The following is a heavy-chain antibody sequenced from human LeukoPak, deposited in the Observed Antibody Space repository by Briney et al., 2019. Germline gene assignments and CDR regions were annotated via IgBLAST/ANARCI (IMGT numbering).Heavy chain of an antibody. CDR2: MFYSGRT. Sequence: SETLSLTCTVSGSSISSHYWSWIRQPPSKDLEWLGYMFYSGRTKYNPSLRIQVPISGDTSKAQVSLKLRTVTAAATAVYYYARCRDEFGDYGFDFWGQGALVTVSS. J-gene: IGHJ4*02. CDR3: ARCRDEFGDYGFDF. V-gene: IGHV4-59*11. CDR1: GSSISSHY. D-gene: IGHD4-17*01.